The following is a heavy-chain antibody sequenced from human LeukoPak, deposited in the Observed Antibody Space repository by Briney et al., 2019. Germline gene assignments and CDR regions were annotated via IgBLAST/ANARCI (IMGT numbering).Heavy chain of an antibody. Sequence: AGGSLRLSCAASGFTFSSFWMHWVRQAPGKGLVWVAQINGDGSDTSYADSMKGRFTISRDNAKNMLYLHIKSLRAEDTAVFYCVRGAYYFYGMDVWGQGTTVTVSS. V-gene: IGHV3-74*01. CDR3: VRGAYYFYGMDV. CDR1: GFTFSSFW. D-gene: IGHD3-16*01. CDR2: INGDGSDT. J-gene: IGHJ6*02.